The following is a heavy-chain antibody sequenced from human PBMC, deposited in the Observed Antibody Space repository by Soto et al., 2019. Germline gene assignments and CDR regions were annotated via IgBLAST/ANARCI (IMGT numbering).Heavy chain of an antibody. CDR3: ARVRDYYGSGSYYNLYYYYYYYMDV. Sequence: ASVKVSCKASGYTFTSYGISWVRQAPGQGLEWMGWISAYNGNTNYAQKLQGRVTMTTDTSTSTAYMELRSLRSDDTAVYYCARVRDYYGSGSYYNLYYYYYYYMDVWGKGTTVTVSS. CDR1: GYTFTSYG. V-gene: IGHV1-18*01. D-gene: IGHD3-10*01. CDR2: ISAYNGNT. J-gene: IGHJ6*03.